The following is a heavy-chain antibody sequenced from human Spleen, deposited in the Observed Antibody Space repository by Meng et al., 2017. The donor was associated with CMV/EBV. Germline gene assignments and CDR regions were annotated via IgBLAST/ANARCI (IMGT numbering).Heavy chain of an antibody. CDR3: ARGGSGSLERFDY. Sequence: GESLKISCAASGFTFSSYWMSWVRQAPGKGLEWVANIKQDGSEKYYVDSVKGRFTISRNNAKNSLYLQMNNLRAEDTAVYYCARGGSGSLERFDYWGQGTLVTVSS. CDR1: GFTFSSYW. J-gene: IGHJ4*02. V-gene: IGHV3-7*01. D-gene: IGHD1-26*01. CDR2: IKQDGSEK.